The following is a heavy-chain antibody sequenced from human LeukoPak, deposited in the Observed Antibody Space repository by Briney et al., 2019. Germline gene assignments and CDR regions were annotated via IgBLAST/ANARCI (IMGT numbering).Heavy chain of an antibody. D-gene: IGHD3-16*02. CDR1: GGSISSSNW. V-gene: IGHV4-4*02. CDR3: ARKWTYDYVWGSYRYYWFDP. Sequence: SETLSLTCAVSGGSISSSNWWSWVRQPPGKGLEWIGEIYHSGSTNYNPSLKSRVTISVDTSKNQFSLKLSSVTAADTAVYYCARKWTYDYVWGSYRYYWFDPWGQGTLVTVSS. J-gene: IGHJ5*02. CDR2: IYHSGST.